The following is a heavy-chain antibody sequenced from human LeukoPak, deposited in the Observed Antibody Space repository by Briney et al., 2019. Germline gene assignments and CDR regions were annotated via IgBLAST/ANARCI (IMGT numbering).Heavy chain of an antibody. Sequence: GASVKVSCKASGYTFTGYYMHWVRQAPGQGLEWMGWISNFDGKTNYAQKFDGRVTMTTDSSTSTAYLELIRLKSDDTAVYYCARDLPFEGVLEWLLEYWGQGTLVTVSS. CDR2: ISNFDGKT. D-gene: IGHD3-3*01. CDR1: GYTFTGYY. J-gene: IGHJ1*01. CDR3: ARDLPFEGVLEWLLEY. V-gene: IGHV1-18*04.